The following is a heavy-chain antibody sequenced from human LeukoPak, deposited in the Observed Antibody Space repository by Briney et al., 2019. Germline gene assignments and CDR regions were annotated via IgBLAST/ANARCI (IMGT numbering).Heavy chain of an antibody. CDR1: GGSISSGAYY. Sequence: SETLSLTCTVSGGSISSGAYYWSWIRQPPGKGLEWIGYIYYSGSTYYNPSLKSRFTISVDTSKNQFSLKLCSVTAADTAVYYCARDGGYCSSTSCLLFDYWGQGTLVTVSS. V-gene: IGHV4-30-4*08. D-gene: IGHD2-2*01. CDR3: ARDGGYCSSTSCLLFDY. J-gene: IGHJ4*02. CDR2: IYYSGST.